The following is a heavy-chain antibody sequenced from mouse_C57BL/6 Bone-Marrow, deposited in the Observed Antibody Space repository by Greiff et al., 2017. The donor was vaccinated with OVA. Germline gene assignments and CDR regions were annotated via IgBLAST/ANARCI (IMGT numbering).Heavy chain of an antibody. J-gene: IGHJ2*01. Sequence: EVKLVESGGGLVKPGGSLKLSCAASGFTFSSYAMSWVRQTPEKRLEWVATISDGGSYTYYPDNVKGRFTISRDNAKNNLYLQMSHLKSEDTAMYSCARTIPPAPINFAYWGQGTTLTVSS. D-gene: IGHD1-1*02. V-gene: IGHV5-4*03. CDR3: ARTIPPAPINFAY. CDR2: ISDGGSYT. CDR1: GFTFSSYA.